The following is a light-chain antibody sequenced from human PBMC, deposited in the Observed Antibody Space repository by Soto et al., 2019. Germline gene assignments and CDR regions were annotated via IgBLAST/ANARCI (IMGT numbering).Light chain of an antibody. CDR2: WAS. CDR3: QQYYSSPIT. CDR1: QSILFSSNHKNY. Sequence: DIVMTQSPDSLAVSLGERATIKCKSSQSILFSSNHKNYLAWYQQKPGQPPRLLISWASTRESGVPDRFSGSGSGPDFTLTISSLQAEDVAVYYCQQYYSSPITFGQGTRLEIK. V-gene: IGKV4-1*01. J-gene: IGKJ5*01.